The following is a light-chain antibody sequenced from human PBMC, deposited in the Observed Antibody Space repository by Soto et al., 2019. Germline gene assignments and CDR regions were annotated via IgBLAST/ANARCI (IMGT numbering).Light chain of an antibody. V-gene: IGKV1-39*01. J-gene: IGKJ1*01. CDR3: QQYYRTPPT. Sequence: NQLPQSPPSLPASVGDRVTIPSRASQSISSNLDWYQQKPGKAPKLLMYAASSMQSGVPVRFSGSGSGTDFTLSIGSLQPEDFAAFYCQQYYRTPPTFGQGTKVDIK. CDR2: AAS. CDR1: QSISSN.